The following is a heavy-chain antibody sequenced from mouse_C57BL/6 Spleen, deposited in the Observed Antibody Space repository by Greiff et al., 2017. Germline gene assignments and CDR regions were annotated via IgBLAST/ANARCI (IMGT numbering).Heavy chain of an antibody. CDR3: ARGYFDY. V-gene: IGHV1-7*01. CDR2: INPSSGET. J-gene: IGHJ2*01. CDR1: GYTFTSYW. Sequence: VQLQHSGAELAKPGASVKLSCKASGYTFTSYWMHWVKQRPGQGLEWIGYINPSSGETKYTQKFKDKATLTADKSASTADMQLSSLTDGDSAVDYCARGYFDYWGQGTTLTVSS.